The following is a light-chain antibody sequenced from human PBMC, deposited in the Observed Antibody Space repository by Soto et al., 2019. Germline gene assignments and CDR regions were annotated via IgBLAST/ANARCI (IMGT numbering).Light chain of an antibody. CDR3: CSSGGSPTYV. CDR1: SSNVGSYKL. J-gene: IGLJ1*01. Sequence: QSVLTQPASVSGSPGQSITISWTATSSNVGSYKLVSWYQQHPGKAPKLMIFEVNKRPSRDSNRFYSSKSGNTASLTISGLKVEDEADYYCCSSGGSPTYVFGTGTKVNVL. CDR2: EVN. V-gene: IGLV2-23*02.